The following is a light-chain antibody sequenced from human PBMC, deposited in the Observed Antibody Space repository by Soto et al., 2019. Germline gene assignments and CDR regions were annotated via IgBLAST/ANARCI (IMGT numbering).Light chain of an antibody. CDR3: QHYDTFSWT. J-gene: IGKJ1*01. V-gene: IGKV1-5*01. Sequence: DIQMTQSPCTLSVSLGDRITITCRASEDIDSSLGWFQERPGKAPKVLIAGASGLMDGVRATFRGSGSGTEFPLTISSLQPDDFATYFCQHYDTFSWTLGQGTKVDI. CDR2: GAS. CDR1: EDIDSS.